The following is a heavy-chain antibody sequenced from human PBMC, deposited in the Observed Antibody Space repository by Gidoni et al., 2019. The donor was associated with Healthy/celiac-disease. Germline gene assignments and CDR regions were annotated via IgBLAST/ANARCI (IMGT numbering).Heavy chain of an antibody. J-gene: IGHJ4*02. CDR3: ARGYYDRSGDYSFFDY. V-gene: IGHV3-48*02. CDR1: GFTFRSYS. D-gene: IGHD3-22*01. CDR2: SSSSSSTI. Sequence: EVQLVESGGGLVQPGGSLRLSCAASGFTFRSYSMNWVRQGPGKGLEWVAYSSSSSSTIYYADSVKGRFTISRDNAKNSLYLQMNSLRDEDTAVYYCARGYYDRSGDYSFFDYWGQGTLVTVSS.